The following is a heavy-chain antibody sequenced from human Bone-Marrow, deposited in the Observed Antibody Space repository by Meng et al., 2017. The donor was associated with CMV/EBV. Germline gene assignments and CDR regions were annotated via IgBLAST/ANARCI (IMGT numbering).Heavy chain of an antibody. CDR3: ARDQPEFSNVYIYYYYGMDV. J-gene: IGHJ6*02. Sequence: GESLKISCAASGFTFSSYAMHWVRQAPGKGLEWVAVISYDGSNKYYADSVKGRFTISRDNSKNTLYLQMNSLRAEDTAVYYCARDQPEFSNVYIYYYYGMDVWGQGTTVTVSS. D-gene: IGHD6-25*01. CDR2: ISYDGSNK. CDR1: GFTFSSYA. V-gene: IGHV3-30-3*01.